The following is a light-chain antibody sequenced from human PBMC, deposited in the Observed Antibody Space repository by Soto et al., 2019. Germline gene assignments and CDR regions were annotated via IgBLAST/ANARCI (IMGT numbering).Light chain of an antibody. J-gene: IGKJ1*01. CDR3: QQYGISPWT. V-gene: IGKV3-20*01. Sequence: EIVLTQSPGTLSLSPGERATLSCRASQSVINSYLAWYQHKAGQAPRLLIYGASSRATGIPDKFSGSGSGTDFTLTISRLEPEDFAVYYCQQYGISPWTFCQGTKVEIK. CDR2: GAS. CDR1: QSVINSY.